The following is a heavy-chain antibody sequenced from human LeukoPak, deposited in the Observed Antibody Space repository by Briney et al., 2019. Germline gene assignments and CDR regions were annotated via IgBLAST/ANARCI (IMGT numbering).Heavy chain of an antibody. CDR2: IYYSGST. J-gene: IGHJ4*02. Sequence: PSETLSLTCTVSGGSLSSYYWSWIRQPPGKGLEWIGYIYYSGSTNYNPSLKSRVTISVDTSKNQFSLKLSSVTAADTAVYYCARRTVNCSGGSCYSYYFDYWGQGTLVTVSS. CDR1: GGSLSSYY. V-gene: IGHV4-59*08. D-gene: IGHD2-15*01. CDR3: ARRTVNCSGGSCYSYYFDY.